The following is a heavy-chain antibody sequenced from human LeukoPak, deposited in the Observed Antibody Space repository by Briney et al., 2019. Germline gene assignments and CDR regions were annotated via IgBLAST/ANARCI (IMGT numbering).Heavy chain of an antibody. Sequence: GGSLRLSCAASGFIFRSYSMNWARQAPGKGLEWVSYISSGSSTINYVDSVKGRFTISRDNAKHSLYLQMDTLTAEDTAVYYCARDVYYWKAPGSGNWFDPWGQGTLVTVSS. CDR1: GFIFRSYS. V-gene: IGHV3-48*04. CDR2: ISSGSSTI. J-gene: IGHJ5*02. D-gene: IGHD1-20*01. CDR3: ARDVYYWKAPGSGNWFDP.